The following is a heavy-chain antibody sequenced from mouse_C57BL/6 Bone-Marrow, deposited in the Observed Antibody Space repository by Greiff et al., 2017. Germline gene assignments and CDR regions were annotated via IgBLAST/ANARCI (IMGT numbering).Heavy chain of an antibody. Sequence: EVQLQQSGPVLVKPGPSVKISCKASGFTFTDYYMHWVKQSHGKSLEWIGIVYPYNGGTSYNQKFKGKATLTVDPSSSTAYMELNSLTSEDSAVYYWSRMVDSNYFPGFAYWGQGTLVTVSA. D-gene: IGHD2-5*01. CDR3: SRMVDSNYFPGFAY. CDR2: VYPYNGGT. V-gene: IGHV1-36*01. J-gene: IGHJ3*01. CDR1: GFTFTDYY.